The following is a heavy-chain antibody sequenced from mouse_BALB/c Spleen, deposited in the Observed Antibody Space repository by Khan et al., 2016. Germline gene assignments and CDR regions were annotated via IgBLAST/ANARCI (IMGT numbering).Heavy chain of an antibody. CDR1: GDSITSGY. J-gene: IGHJ4*01. CDR2: IRFIGGS. Sequence: EVELVESGPRLVKPSQTLSLTCSVTGDSITSGYWNWIRKFPGNKLEYMGYIRFIGGSYNNPSLKSRISITRATSKNQCYLQLNSVTTEDTGTYCCARYDGSTYVRGMDYWGQGLSVTVSS. CDR3: ARYDGSTYVRGMDY. V-gene: IGHV3-8*02. D-gene: IGHD1-1*01.